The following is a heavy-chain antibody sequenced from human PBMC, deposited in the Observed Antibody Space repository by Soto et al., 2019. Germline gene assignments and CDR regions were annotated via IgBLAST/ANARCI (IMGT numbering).Heavy chain of an antibody. CDR1: GYNFSSHD. CDR3: ARDSFYWGVRYCYHYAFYMDV. CDR2: ITAGNGNT. D-gene: IGHD2-21*01. J-gene: IGHJ6*03. V-gene: IGHV1-3*01. Sequence: QVHLVQAGAEVRKPGASVQVSCKASGYNFSSHDLHWLRQAPGQGLEWLGWITAGNGNTRYSQKFQDRITITRDASASTAYMELSRLRSEDTAIYYCARDSFYWGVRYCYHYAFYMDVWGKGTAVTVSS.